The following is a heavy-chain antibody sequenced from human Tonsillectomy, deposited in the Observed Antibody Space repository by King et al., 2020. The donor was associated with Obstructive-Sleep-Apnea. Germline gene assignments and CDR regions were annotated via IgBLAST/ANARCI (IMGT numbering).Heavy chain of an antibody. CDR1: GGSISSTNW. D-gene: IGHD3-22*01. Sequence: VQLQESGPGLVKPSGTLSLTCAVSGGSISSTNWWSWVRQPPGKGLEWIGEIYHSGSTNYNPSLKSRVTISVDESKNRFSLKLTSVTAADTAVYYCARTGNVDYDRSGVPNNGFDPWGQGTLVTVSS. V-gene: IGHV4-4*02. CDR2: IYHSGST. CDR3: ARTGNVDYDRSGVPNNGFDP. J-gene: IGHJ5*02.